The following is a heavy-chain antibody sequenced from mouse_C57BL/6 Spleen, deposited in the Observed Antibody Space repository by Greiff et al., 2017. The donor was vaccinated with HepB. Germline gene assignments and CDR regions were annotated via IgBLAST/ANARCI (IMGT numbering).Heavy chain of an antibody. J-gene: IGHJ2*01. D-gene: IGHD3-2*02. Sequence: QVQLQQPGAELVKPGASVKMSCKASGYTFTSYWITWVKQRPGQGLEWIGDIYPGSGSTNYNETFKSKATLTVETSSSTAYMQLSSLTSEDSAVYYCARGGTAQATFGYWGQGITLTVSS. CDR1: GYTFTSYW. V-gene: IGHV1-55*01. CDR2: IYPGSGST. CDR3: ARGGTAQATFGY.